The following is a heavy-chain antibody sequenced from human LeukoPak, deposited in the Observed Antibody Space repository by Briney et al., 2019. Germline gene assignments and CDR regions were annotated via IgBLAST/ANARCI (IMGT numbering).Heavy chain of an antibody. CDR3: ARDGLRYFDWFREHINWFDP. CDR2: IKQDGSEK. Sequence: PGGSLRLSCAASGFTFSSYWMSWVRQAPGKGLEWVANIKQDGSEKYYVDSVKGRFTISRDNAKNSLYLQMNSLRAEDTAVYYCARDGLRYFDWFREHINWFDPWGQGTLVTVSS. D-gene: IGHD3-9*01. CDR1: GFTFSSYW. V-gene: IGHV3-7*01. J-gene: IGHJ5*02.